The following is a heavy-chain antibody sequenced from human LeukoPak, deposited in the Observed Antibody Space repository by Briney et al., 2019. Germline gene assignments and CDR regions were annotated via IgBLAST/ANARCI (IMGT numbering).Heavy chain of an antibody. V-gene: IGHV3-11*04. CDR3: ARAGELRYMDV. CDR2: IKGTGLTT. CDR1: GFIFSDYY. Sequence: GGSLRPSCAASGFIFSDYYMAWIRQAPGKGLEWISTIKGTGLTTYYADSVKGRVTISKDNDKNSLFLQMSSLRADDTAIYYCARAGELRYMDVWGKGTAVTVSS. J-gene: IGHJ6*03. D-gene: IGHD3-16*01.